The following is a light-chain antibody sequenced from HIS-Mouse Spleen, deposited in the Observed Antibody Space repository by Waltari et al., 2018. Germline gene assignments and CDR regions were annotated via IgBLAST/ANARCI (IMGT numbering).Light chain of an antibody. Sequence: DIQMTQSPSSLSASVGDRGTITCQASQDISNYLNWYQHKPGKAPKLLIYDASNLETGVPSRFSGSGSGTDFTFTISSLQPEDIATYYCQQYDNLPLTFGGGTKVEIK. CDR2: DAS. CDR3: QQYDNLPLT. V-gene: IGKV1-33*01. CDR1: QDISNY. J-gene: IGKJ4*01.